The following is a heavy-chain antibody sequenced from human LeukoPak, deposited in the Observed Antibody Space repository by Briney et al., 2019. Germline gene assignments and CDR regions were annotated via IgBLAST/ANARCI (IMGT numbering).Heavy chain of an antibody. J-gene: IGHJ5*02. CDR2: IYATGSA. CDR1: GGSMSSVY. V-gene: IGHV4-4*07. Sequence: SETLSLTCTVSGGSMSSVYWSWIRQTAGKGLEWIGRIYATGSADYSPSLESRATMSIDTSRNQFSLNLTYVTAADTAVYYCARGRWFVPWGQGTLVTVSS. CDR3: ARGRWFVP.